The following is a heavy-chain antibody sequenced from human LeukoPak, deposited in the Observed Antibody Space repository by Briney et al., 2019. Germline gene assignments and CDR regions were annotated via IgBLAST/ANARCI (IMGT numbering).Heavy chain of an antibody. D-gene: IGHD5-24*01. V-gene: IGHV1-69*13. CDR1: GGTFSSYA. J-gene: IGHJ4*02. Sequence: SVKVSCKASGGTFSSYAISWVRQAPGQGLEWMGGIIPIFGTANYAQKFQGRVMITADESTSTAYMELSSLGSEDTAVYYCARACRDGYNYEVDYWGQGTLVTVSS. CDR3: ARACRDGYNYEVDY. CDR2: IIPIFGTA.